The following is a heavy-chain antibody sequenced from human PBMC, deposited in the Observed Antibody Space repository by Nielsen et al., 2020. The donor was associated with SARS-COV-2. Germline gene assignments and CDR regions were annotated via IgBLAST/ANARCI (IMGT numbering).Heavy chain of an antibody. D-gene: IGHD6-13*01. CDR2: TYYRSKWYN. J-gene: IGHJ6*02. CDR1: GDSVSSNSAA. Sequence: SQTLSLTCAISGDSVSSNSAAWNWIRQSPSRGLEWLGRTYYRSKWYNDYAVSVKSRITINPDTSKNQFSLQLNSVTPEDTAVYYCARVRWYKGGYYYYGMDVWGQGTTVTVSS. CDR3: ARVRWYKGGYYYYGMDV. V-gene: IGHV6-1*01.